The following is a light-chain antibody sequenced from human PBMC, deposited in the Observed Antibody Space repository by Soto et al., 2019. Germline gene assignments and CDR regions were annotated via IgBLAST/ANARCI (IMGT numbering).Light chain of an antibody. Sequence: QSVLTQPPSVSGAPGQRVTISCTWSSSNIGAGYDVHWYQQLPGRAPKLLIYGHTNRPSGVPDRFSGSKSGASASLAITGLQAEDAADYCCLYFDSSLSVVFGGGTKVTVL. CDR3: LYFDSSLSVV. CDR2: GHT. V-gene: IGLV1-40*01. J-gene: IGLJ2*01. CDR1: SSNIGAGYD.